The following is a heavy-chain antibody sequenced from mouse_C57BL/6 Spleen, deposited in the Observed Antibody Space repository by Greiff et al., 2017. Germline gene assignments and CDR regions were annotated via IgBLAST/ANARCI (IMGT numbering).Heavy chain of an antibody. CDR1: GYTFTSYW. D-gene: IGHD1-1*01. V-gene: IGHV1-50*01. CDR2: IDPSDSYT. CDR3: ASFIGHNDGRLY. J-gene: IGHJ2*01. Sequence: QVQLQQPGAELVKPGASVKLSCKASGYTFTSYWLQWVKQRPGQGLEWIGEIDPSDSYTTYNQKFKGKAPLTVDTSSSPASLQLSSLASEDSAVYYCASFIGHNDGRLYWGQGTTLTVSS.